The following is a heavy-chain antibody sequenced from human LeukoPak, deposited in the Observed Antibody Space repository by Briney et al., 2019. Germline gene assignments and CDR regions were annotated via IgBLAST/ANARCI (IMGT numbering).Heavy chain of an antibody. CDR1: GITFSKYW. Sequence: GGSLRLSCVDSGITFSKYWMSWVRQAPGKGLEWVANIKQDGGEKYYVDSVKGRFTISRDNAKNSLYLQMNSLRVEDTAVYYWARDGRPLDYWGQGTLVTVSS. CDR3: ARDGRPLDY. V-gene: IGHV3-7*03. J-gene: IGHJ4*02. CDR2: IKQDGGEK.